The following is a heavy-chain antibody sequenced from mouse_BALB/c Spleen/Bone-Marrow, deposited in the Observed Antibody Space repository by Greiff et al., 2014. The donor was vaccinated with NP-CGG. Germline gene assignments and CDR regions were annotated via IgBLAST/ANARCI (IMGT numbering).Heavy chain of an antibody. Sequence: QVQLQQSGAELVRPGTSVKVSCKASGYAFTNYLIEWVKQRPGQGLEWIGVINPGSGGTNYNEKFKGKATLTADKSSSTAYMQLSSPTSDDSAVYFCARSLLRLQNAMDYWGQGTSVTVSS. V-gene: IGHV1-54*01. CDR1: GYAFTNYL. CDR3: ARSLLRLQNAMDY. CDR2: INPGSGGT. D-gene: IGHD1-2*01. J-gene: IGHJ4*01.